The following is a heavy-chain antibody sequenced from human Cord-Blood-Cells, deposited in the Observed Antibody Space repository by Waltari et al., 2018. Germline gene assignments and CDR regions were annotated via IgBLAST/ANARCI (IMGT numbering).Heavy chain of an antibody. V-gene: IGHV4-38-2*02. CDR1: GYSIRSGYY. CDR2: IYHSGST. Sequence: QVQLQESGPGLVKPSETLSLTCAVSGYSIRSGYYWGWIRQPPGKGLEWIGSIYHSGSTYYNPSLKSRVTISVDTSKNQFSLKLSSVTAADTAVYYCARDNHYFDYWGQGTLVTVSS. J-gene: IGHJ4*02. CDR3: ARDNHYFDY.